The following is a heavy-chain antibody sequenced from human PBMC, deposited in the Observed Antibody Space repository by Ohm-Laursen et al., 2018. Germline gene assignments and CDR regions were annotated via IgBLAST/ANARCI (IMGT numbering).Heavy chain of an antibody. CDR3: ARDRRGAAGTLWFDP. Sequence: SLRLSCAASGFTFSDYYMSWIRQAPGKGLEWVSYISSSGSTIYYADSVKGRFTISRDSAKNSLYLQMNSLRAEDTAVYYCARDRRGAAGTLWFDPWGQGTLVTVSS. J-gene: IGHJ5*02. CDR1: GFTFSDYY. V-gene: IGHV3-11*01. CDR2: ISSSGSTI. D-gene: IGHD6-13*01.